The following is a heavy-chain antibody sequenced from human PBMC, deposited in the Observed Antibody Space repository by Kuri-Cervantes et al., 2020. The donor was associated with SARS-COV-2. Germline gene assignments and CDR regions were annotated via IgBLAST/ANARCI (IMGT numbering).Heavy chain of an antibody. CDR1: GYTFTSYG. J-gene: IGHJ4*02. V-gene: IGHV1-18*01. CDR3: ARDLLGVGYCSGGSCPYYLDY. CDR2: ISAYNGNT. D-gene: IGHD2-15*01. Sequence: ASVKVSCKASGYTFTSYGISWVRQAPGQGLEWMGWISAYNGNTNYAQKLQGRVTMTTDTSTSTAYMELRSLRSDDTAVYYCARDLLGVGYCSGGSCPYYLDYWGQGTLVTVSS.